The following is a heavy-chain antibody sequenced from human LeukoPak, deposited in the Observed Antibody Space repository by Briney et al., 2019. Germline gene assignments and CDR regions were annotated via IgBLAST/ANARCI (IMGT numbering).Heavy chain of an antibody. V-gene: IGHV3-30*02. J-gene: IGHJ4*02. CDR3: AKKFDSYFDY. CDR1: GFTFSSYG. Sequence: PGGSLRLSCEASGFTFSSYGMHWVRQAPGKGLEWVAFIRFDGSDKHYADSVKGRFTTSRDNSKNTLYLQMNSLRVEDTAVYYCAKKFDSYFDYWGQGTLVTVSS. CDR2: IRFDGSDK.